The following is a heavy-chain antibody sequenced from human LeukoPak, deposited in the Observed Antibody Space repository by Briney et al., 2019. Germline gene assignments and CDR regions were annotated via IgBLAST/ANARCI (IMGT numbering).Heavy chain of an antibody. CDR1: GFTFSSYW. V-gene: IGHV3-7*01. J-gene: IGHJ6*03. CDR2: IKQDGSEK. D-gene: IGHD1-1*01. Sequence: GGYLSLSCAASGFTFSSYWMSWLRQAPGKGLEWVANIKQDGSEKYYVDSVKGRFTSSRDNAKNLLYLQMNSLRAEDTAVYYCARDPNWNREKDMDVWGKGTTVTVSS. CDR3: ARDPNWNREKDMDV.